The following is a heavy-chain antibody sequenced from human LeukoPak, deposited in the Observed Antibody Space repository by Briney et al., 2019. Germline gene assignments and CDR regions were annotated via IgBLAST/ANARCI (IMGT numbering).Heavy chain of an antibody. D-gene: IGHD3-22*01. CDR3: ARALNRRGYYYSPFDY. J-gene: IGHJ4*02. CDR2: ISYDGSNK. Sequence: GGSLRLFCAASGFTSSSYAMHWVRQAPGKGLEWVAVISYDGSNKYYADSVKGRFTISRDNSKNTLYLQMNSLRAEDTAVYYCARALNRRGYYYSPFDYWGQGTLVTVSS. CDR1: GFTSSSYA. V-gene: IGHV3-30-3*01.